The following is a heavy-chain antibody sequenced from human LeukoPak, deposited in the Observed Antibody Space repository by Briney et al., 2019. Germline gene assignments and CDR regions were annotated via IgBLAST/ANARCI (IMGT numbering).Heavy chain of an antibody. CDR1: GFTFNNAW. CDR3: TTVYLESYCGGDCQDDAFDI. J-gene: IGHJ3*02. Sequence: KPGGSLRLSCAASGFTFNNAWMSWVRQAPGKGLEWVGRIKTKTDGGTTDYAAPVKGRFTISRDDSKNTLYLQMNSLKTEDTAVYYCTTVYLESYCGGDCQDDAFDIWGQGTMVTVSS. V-gene: IGHV3-15*01. CDR2: IKTKTDGGTT. D-gene: IGHD2-21*02.